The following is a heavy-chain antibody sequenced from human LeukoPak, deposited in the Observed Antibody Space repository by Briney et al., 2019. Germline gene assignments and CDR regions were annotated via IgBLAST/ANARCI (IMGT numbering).Heavy chain of an antibody. D-gene: IGHD6-19*01. CDR1: GYTFTGYY. CDR3: ARDHSSGLYYFDY. J-gene: IGHJ4*02. Sequence: SVKVSCKASGYTFTGYYMHWVRQAPGQGLEWMGGIIPIFGTANYAQKFQGRVTITADESTSTAYMELSSLRSEDTAVYYCARDHSSGLYYFDYWGQGTLVTVSS. CDR2: IIPIFGTA. V-gene: IGHV1-69*13.